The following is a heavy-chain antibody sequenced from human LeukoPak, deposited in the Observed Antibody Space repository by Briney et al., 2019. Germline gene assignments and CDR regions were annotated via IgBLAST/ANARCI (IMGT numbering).Heavy chain of an antibody. V-gene: IGHV3-23*01. CDR2: ISGSGGST. CDR1: GFTFSSYA. CDR3: ARVRGYSGYDSGRYYYYNYMDV. J-gene: IGHJ6*03. Sequence: GGSLRLSCAASGFTFSSYAMSWVRQAPGKGLEWVSAISGSGGSTYYADSVKGRFTISRDNAKNSLYLQMNSLRAEDTAVYYCARVRGYSGYDSGRYYYYNYMDVWGKGTTVTVSS. D-gene: IGHD5-12*01.